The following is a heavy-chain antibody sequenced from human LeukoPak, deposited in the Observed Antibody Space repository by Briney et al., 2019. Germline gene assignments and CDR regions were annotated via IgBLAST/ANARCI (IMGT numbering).Heavy chain of an antibody. CDR3: ARARYCSSTSCFDDY. D-gene: IGHD2-2*01. V-gene: IGHV3-30*03. CDR1: GFTFSCCD. J-gene: IGHJ4*02. Sequence: GGSLRLSCAASGFTFSCCDMHWVRQAPGKGLEWMALISYDGSDKYYADSVKGRFTISRDNSKNTLFLQMNSLRTEDTAVYYCARARYCSSTSCFDDYWGQGSLVTVSS. CDR2: ISYDGSDK.